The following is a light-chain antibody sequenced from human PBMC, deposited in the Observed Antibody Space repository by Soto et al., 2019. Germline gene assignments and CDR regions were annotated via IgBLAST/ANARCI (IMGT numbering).Light chain of an antibody. CDR3: CSYAGSYTYV. CDR1: SSDVGGHNY. J-gene: IGLJ1*01. CDR2: SVS. V-gene: IGLV2-11*01. Sequence: QSVLTQPRSVSGSPGQSITISCTGTSSDVGGHNYVSWYQQYPGKAPKLLLSSVSKRPSGVPDRFSGSKSGNTASLTISGFQAEDEADYYCCSYAGSYTYVFGTGTKVTVL.